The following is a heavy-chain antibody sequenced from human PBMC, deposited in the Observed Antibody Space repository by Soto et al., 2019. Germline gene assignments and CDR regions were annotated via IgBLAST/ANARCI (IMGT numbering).Heavy chain of an antibody. CDR3: TVTTH. CDR2: IRSKAYGGTT. Sequence: SLRLSCTASGFTFGDYAMSWVRQAPGKGLEWVGFIRSKAYGGTTEYAASVKGRFTISRDDSKSIAYLQMNSLKTEDTAVYYCTVTTHWGQGTLVTVSS. J-gene: IGHJ4*02. CDR1: GFTFGDYA. V-gene: IGHV3-49*04. D-gene: IGHD4-4*01.